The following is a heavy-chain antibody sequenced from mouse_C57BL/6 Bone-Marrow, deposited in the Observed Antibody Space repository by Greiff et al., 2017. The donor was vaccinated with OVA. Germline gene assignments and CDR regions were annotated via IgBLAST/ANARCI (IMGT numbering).Heavy chain of an antibody. Sequence: PGQGLEWIGDIYPGSGSTNYNEKFKSKATLTVDTSSSTAYMLLSSLTSEDSAVYYCARERNYGYDDGYFDVWGTGTTVTVSS. J-gene: IGHJ1*03. CDR3: ARERNYGYDDGYFDV. D-gene: IGHD2-2*01. V-gene: IGHV1-55*01. CDR2: IYPGSGST.